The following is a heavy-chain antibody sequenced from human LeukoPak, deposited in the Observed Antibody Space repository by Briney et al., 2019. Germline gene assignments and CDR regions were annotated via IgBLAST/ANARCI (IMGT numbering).Heavy chain of an antibody. CDR2: IYPGDSDT. V-gene: IGHV5-51*01. D-gene: IGHD3-3*01. CDR1: GYSFTSYW. CDR3: ARLGFLRFLEWPGYFDY. J-gene: IGHJ4*02. Sequence: GESLKISCKGSGYSFTSYWIGWVRQMPGKGLEWMGIIYPGDSDTRYSPSFQGQVTISADKSISTAYLQWSSLKASDTAMYYCARLGFLRFLEWPGYFDYWGQGTLVTVSS.